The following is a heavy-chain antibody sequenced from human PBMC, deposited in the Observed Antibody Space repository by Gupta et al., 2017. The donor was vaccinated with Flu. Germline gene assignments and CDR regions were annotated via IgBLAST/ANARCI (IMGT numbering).Heavy chain of an antibody. J-gene: IGHJ2*01. V-gene: IGHV4-34*01. CDR2: INHSGST. Sequence: QVQLQQWGAGLLKPSETLSLTCAVYGGSFSGYYWSWIRQPPGKGLEWIGEINHSGSTNYNPSLKSRVTISVDTSKNQFSLKLSSVTAADTAVYYCARGSLTTVTSYIGWYFDLWGRGTLVTVSS. CDR1: GGSFSGYY. D-gene: IGHD4-4*01. CDR3: ARGSLTTVTSYIGWYFDL.